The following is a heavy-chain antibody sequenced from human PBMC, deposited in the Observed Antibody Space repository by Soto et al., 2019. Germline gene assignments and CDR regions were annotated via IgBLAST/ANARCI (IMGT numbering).Heavy chain of an antibody. CDR1: GYSFTAYH. CDR2: INPKSGGT. CDR3: ARGHSTDCSNGVCSFFYNHEMDV. D-gene: IGHD2-8*01. J-gene: IGHJ6*02. Sequence: ASVKVSCKASGYSFTAYHIHWVRQAPGQGLEWLGRINPKSGGTSTAQKFQGWVTMTRDRSISTVYMELTRLRSDDTAVYFCARGHSTDCSNGVCSFFYNHEMDVWGQGTTVTGSS. V-gene: IGHV1-2*04.